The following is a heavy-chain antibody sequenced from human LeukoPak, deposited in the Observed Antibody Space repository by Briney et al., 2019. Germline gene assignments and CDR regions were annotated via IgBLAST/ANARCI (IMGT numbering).Heavy chain of an antibody. CDR3: ARRRRIGAVGTDAFDI. Sequence: SETLSLTCTVSGGSISSYYWTWIRQPPGKGLEWIGYIYNSESTNYNPSLKSRVTISVDTSKNQFSLKLSSVTAADTAVYYCARRRRIGAVGTDAFDIWGQGTKVTVSS. CDR2: IYNSEST. D-gene: IGHD6-13*01. V-gene: IGHV4-59*08. J-gene: IGHJ3*02. CDR1: GGSISSYY.